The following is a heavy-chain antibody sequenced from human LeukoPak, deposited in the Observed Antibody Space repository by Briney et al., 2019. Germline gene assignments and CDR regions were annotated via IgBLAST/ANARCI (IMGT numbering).Heavy chain of an antibody. D-gene: IGHD3-9*01. CDR2: INPNSGGT. Sequence: ASVKVSCKASGYTFTGYYMHWVRQAPGQGLEWMGWINPNSGGTNYAQKFQGRVTMTRDTSISTAYMELSRLRSDDTAVYYCARDNYDILTGYYNAGYWGQGTLVTVPS. V-gene: IGHV1-2*02. J-gene: IGHJ4*02. CDR1: GYTFTGYY. CDR3: ARDNYDILTGYYNAGY.